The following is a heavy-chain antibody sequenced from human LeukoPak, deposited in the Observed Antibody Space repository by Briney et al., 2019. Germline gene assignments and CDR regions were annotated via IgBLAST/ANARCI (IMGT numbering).Heavy chain of an antibody. J-gene: IGHJ4*02. CDR1: GFTFSNYN. CDR3: ARDFAREFTIDY. Sequence: GGSLRLSRAASGFTFSNYNMNWVRQPPGKGLHWVSYISSSSNIIYYADSVKGRFTISRDNAKNSLFLQMNSLRAEDTAVYYCARDFAREFTIDYWGQGTLVTVSS. V-gene: IGHV3-48*01. D-gene: IGHD3-10*01. CDR2: ISSSSNII.